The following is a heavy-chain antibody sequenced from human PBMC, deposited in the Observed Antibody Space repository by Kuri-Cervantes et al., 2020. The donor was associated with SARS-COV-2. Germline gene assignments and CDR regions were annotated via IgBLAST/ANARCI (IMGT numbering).Heavy chain of an antibody. CDR3: ARDRLPEAFDI. CDR2: IKQDGSET. J-gene: IGHJ3*02. V-gene: IGHV3-7*01. CDR1: GFTFSSYW. D-gene: IGHD1-14*01. Sequence: GGSLRLSCAVSGFTFSSYWMSWVRQAPGKGLEWVANIKQDGSETYYVDSVKGRFTISRDNAKNSLYLQMNSLRAEDTAVYYCARDRLPEAFDIWGQGTMVTVSS.